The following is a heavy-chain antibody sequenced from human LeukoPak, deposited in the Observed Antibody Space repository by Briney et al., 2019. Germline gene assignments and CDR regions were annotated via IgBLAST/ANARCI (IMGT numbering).Heavy chain of an antibody. CDR1: GYTFTSYG. D-gene: IGHD2-2*01. V-gene: IGHV1-18*01. CDR2: ISAYNGNT. J-gene: IGHJ5*02. Sequence: GASVRVSCKPSGYTFTSYGISWARQAPGQGLEWMGWISAYNGNTNYAQKLQGRVTMTTDTSTSTAYMELRSLRSDDTAVYYCARDGIVVVPAAMVVGWFDPWGQGTLVTVSS. CDR3: ARDGIVVVPAAMVVGWFDP.